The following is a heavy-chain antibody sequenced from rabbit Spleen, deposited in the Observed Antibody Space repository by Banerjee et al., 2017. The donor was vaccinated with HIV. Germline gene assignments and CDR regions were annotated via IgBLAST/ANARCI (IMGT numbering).Heavy chain of an antibody. V-gene: IGHV1S45*01. CDR1: GFDFTSYYM. J-gene: IGHJ6*01. D-gene: IGHD1-1*01. CDR2: IDAGSSGFT. CDR3: ARDTSSSFSSYGMDL. Sequence: QEQLVESGGGLVQPGGSLKLSCKASGFDFTSYYMSWVRQAPGKGLEWIACIDAGSSGFTYFATWAKGRFTCSKTSSTTVTLQMTRLTAADTATYFCARDTSSSFSSYGMDLWGQGTLVTVS.